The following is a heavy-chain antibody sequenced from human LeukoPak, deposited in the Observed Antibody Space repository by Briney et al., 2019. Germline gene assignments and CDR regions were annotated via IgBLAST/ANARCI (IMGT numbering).Heavy chain of an antibody. CDR3: TRIFYYETGGYYPDH. D-gene: IGHD3-22*01. Sequence: QSGGSLRLSCAASGFTFSSYGMHWVRQAPGKGLEWVAVIWYDGSNKYYADSVKGRFTISRDNSKNTLYLQMNSLRAEDTAVYYCTRIFYYETGGYYPDHWGQGTLVTVPS. J-gene: IGHJ4*02. V-gene: IGHV3-33*01. CDR2: IWYDGSNK. CDR1: GFTFSSYG.